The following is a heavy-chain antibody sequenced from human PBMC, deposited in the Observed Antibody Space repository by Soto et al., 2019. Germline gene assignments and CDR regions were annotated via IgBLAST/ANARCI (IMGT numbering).Heavy chain of an antibody. V-gene: IGHV1-8*01. J-gene: IGHJ4*02. Sequence: ASVKVSCKASGYTFTRYDINWVRQATGQGLEWMGWMNPNSGNTDYAQEFQGRVTMTRNTSISTAYMELSSLRSEDTAVYYCARGNLWFGESRIFDYWGQGTLVTVSS. CDR2: MNPNSGNT. CDR3: ARGNLWFGESRIFDY. D-gene: IGHD3-10*01. CDR1: GYTFTRYD.